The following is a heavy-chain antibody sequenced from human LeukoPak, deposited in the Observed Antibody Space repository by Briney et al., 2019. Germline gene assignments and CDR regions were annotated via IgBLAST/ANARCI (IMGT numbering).Heavy chain of an antibody. D-gene: IGHD6-13*01. Sequence: SETLSLTCTVSGGSISSYYWSWIRQPAGTALEWIGRIYTSGTITYNPSLKSRVTMSVDTSKNQFSLKLSSVTAADTAVYYCARVRAAGRFDYWGQGTLVTVSS. CDR1: GGSISSYY. CDR2: IYTSGTI. V-gene: IGHV4-4*07. CDR3: ARVRAAGRFDY. J-gene: IGHJ4*02.